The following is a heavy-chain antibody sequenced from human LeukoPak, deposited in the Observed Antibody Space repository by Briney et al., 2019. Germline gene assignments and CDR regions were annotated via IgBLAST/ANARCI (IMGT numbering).Heavy chain of an antibody. J-gene: IGHJ5*02. Sequence: ASVKVSCKASGYTFTSYGISWVRQAPGQGLEWMGWISAYNGNTNYAQKLQGRVTMTTDTSARTAYMELRRLRSDDTGVYYCARQGAAVADTNWLDPWGQGTMVTVSS. CDR3: ARQGAAVADTNWLDP. D-gene: IGHD6-19*01. CDR2: ISAYNGNT. V-gene: IGHV1-18*01. CDR1: GYTFTSYG.